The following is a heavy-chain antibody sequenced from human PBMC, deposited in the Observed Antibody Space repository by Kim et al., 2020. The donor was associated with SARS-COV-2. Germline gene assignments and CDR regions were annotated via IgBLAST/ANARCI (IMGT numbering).Heavy chain of an antibody. Sequence: SETLSLTCTVSGGSISSYYWSWIRQPPGKGLEWIGYIYYSGSTNYNPSLKSRVTISVDTSKNQFSLKLSSVTAADTAVYYCARVPFIVQGVMDVWGQGTTVTVSS. CDR2: IYYSGST. J-gene: IGHJ6*02. CDR3: ARVPFIVQGVMDV. D-gene: IGHD2-8*01. V-gene: IGHV4-59*01. CDR1: GGSISSYY.